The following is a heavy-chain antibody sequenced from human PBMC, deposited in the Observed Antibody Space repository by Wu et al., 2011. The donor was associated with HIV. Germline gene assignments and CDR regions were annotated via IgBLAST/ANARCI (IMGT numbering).Heavy chain of an antibody. CDR3: ARDDSSGWPEGFDY. CDR2: QPTMMA. D-gene: IGHD6-19*01. J-gene: IGHJ4*02. CDR1: GYTFTGYY. Sequence: SCKASGYTFTGYYIHWVRQAPGQGLEWMGDQPTMMAQTLHRSFRGRVTMTRDTSISTAYMELSSLRFDDTAVYYCARDDSSGWPEGFDYWGQGTLVTVSS. V-gene: IGHV1-2*02.